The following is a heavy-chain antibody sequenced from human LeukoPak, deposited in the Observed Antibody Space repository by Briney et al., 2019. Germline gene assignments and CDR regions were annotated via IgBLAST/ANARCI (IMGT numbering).Heavy chain of an antibody. D-gene: IGHD3-10*01. CDR2: INHSGST. CDR1: GGSFSGYY. CDR3: ARRGQLLWFGELLAYNWFDP. V-gene: IGHV4-34*01. J-gene: IGHJ5*02. Sequence: SETLSLTCAVYGGSFSGYYWSWLRQPPGKGLEWIGEINHSGSTNYNPSLKSRVTISVDTSKNQFSLKLSSVTAADTAVYYCARRGQLLWFGELLAYNWFDPWGQGTLVTVSS.